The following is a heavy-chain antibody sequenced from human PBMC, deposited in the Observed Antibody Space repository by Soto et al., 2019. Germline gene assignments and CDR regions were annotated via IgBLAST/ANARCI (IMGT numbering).Heavy chain of an antibody. Sequence: QVQLVQSGAELKKPGASMKISCKTSGYTFSTYGLSWVRQAPGQGLQWVGWISGYTGNTNYAPKFQDRVIMTTDTSTSTASVELRSLRSDDTALYYCARQSGNGLFDSWGQGTLVTVSS. J-gene: IGHJ4*02. CDR1: GYTFSTYG. CDR2: ISGYTGNT. CDR3: ARQSGNGLFDS. V-gene: IGHV1-18*01. D-gene: IGHD2-8*01.